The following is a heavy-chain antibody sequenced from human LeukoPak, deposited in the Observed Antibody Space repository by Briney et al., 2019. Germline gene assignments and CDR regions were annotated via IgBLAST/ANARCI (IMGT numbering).Heavy chain of an antibody. CDR1: GFTFSSYW. CDR3: ARKGDSWYSYFDY. Sequence: SGGSLRLSCAASGFTFSSYWMSWVRQAPGKGLEWVANIKQDGSEKYYVDSVKGRFTISRDNAKNSLYLQMNSLRAEDTAVYYCARKGDSWYSYFDYWGQGTLVTVSS. D-gene: IGHD6-13*01. J-gene: IGHJ4*02. V-gene: IGHV3-7*01. CDR2: IKQDGSEK.